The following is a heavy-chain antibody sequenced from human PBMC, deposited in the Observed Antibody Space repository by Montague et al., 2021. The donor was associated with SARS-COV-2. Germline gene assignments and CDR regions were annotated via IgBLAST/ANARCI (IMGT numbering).Heavy chain of an antibody. Sequence: SETLSLTCAVSDDSITSSTYYWAWIRQPPGKGLEWIGSFYYTGSTYYNPSLKSRVTMSVDTSKKHFSLNLNSVTAPDTAVYYCARGRSGFFNPLDYWGQGTLVTVSS. J-gene: IGHJ4*02. CDR2: FYYTGST. CDR3: ARGRSGFFNPLDY. CDR1: DDSITSSTYY. V-gene: IGHV4-39*02. D-gene: IGHD3-3*01.